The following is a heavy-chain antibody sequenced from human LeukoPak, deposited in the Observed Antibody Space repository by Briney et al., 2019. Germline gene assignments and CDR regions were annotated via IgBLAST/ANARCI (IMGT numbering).Heavy chain of an antibody. D-gene: IGHD5-18*01. CDR1: GGSINSYY. V-gene: IGHV4-59*01. J-gene: IGHJ6*02. Sequence: PSETLSLTCTVSGGSINSYYWNWIRQPPGKGLEWIGYIYHSGSTNYNPSLKSRVTISVDTSKNQFSLKLSSVTAADTAVYYCARSPLDRYTYYYYGMDVWGQGTTVTVSS. CDR2: IYHSGST. CDR3: ARSPLDRYTYYYYGMDV.